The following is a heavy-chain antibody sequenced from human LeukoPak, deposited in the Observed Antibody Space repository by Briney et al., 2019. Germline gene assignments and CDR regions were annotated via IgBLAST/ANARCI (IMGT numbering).Heavy chain of an antibody. V-gene: IGHV4-61*02. Sequence: SETLSLTCTVSGGSISSGSYYWSWIRQPAGKGLEWIGRIYGSGSINYNPSLRSRVAMSLDTSKNQFSLKLRSVTAADTAVYYCTRDRGLYGEVLFDPWGQGTLVTVSS. CDR3: TRDRGLYGEVLFDP. J-gene: IGHJ5*02. CDR2: IYGSGSI. CDR1: GGSISSGSYY. D-gene: IGHD3-10*01.